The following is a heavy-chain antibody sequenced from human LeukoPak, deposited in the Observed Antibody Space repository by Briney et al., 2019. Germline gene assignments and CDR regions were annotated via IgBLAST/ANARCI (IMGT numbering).Heavy chain of an antibody. CDR3: AKSNGYGLIDT. CDR2: IYYSGST. V-gene: IGHV4-59*12. D-gene: IGHD3-22*01. J-gene: IGHJ3*01. CDR1: GGSISSYY. Sequence: SETLSLTCTVSGGSISSYYWSWIRQPPGKGLEWIGYIYYSGSTNYNPSLKSRVTISLDTSRNQFSLKLNSVTAADTAVYYCAKSNGYGLIDTWGQGTMVTVSS.